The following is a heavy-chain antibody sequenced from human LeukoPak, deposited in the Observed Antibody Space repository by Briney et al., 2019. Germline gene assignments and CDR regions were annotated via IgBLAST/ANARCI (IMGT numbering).Heavy chain of an antibody. CDR3: VRDFRSADY. J-gene: IGHJ4*02. V-gene: IGHV3-74*01. Sequence: GGSLRLSCAASGFSFSTYCIHWVRQAPGKGPMWVSRICPDGTVTNYADSVKARFSISRDNARNTVYLQMNSPRAEDTAVYYCVRDFRSADYWGQGTLVTVSS. CDR2: ICPDGTVT. CDR1: GFSFSTYC.